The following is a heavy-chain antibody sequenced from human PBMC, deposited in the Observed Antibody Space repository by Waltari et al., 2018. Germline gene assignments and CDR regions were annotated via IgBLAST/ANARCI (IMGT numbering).Heavy chain of an antibody. Sequence: QVQLQESGPGLVKPSETLSLTCAVSGYSLSSGYYLGWIRQPPGKGLEWIGSIYHSGSTYYNPSLKSRVTISVDTSKNQFSLKLSSVTAADTAVYYCARVYCSGGSCLFDYWGQGTLVTVSS. D-gene: IGHD2-15*01. CDR1: GYSLSSGYY. CDR2: IYHSGST. V-gene: IGHV4-38-2*01. J-gene: IGHJ4*02. CDR3: ARVYCSGGSCLFDY.